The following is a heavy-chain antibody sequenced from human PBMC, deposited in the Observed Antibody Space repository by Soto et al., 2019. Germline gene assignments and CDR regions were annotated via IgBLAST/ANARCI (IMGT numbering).Heavy chain of an antibody. Sequence: EPLSRSSTLSCGSISSFYRSWIRQLPGKGLEWIGYIYYSGSTNYNPSLTSRVTISVDTSKNQFSLKPSSVTAADTAVYYCARQINYYILFGRTSGAFVIWGQGTMVTVS. CDR2: IYYSGST. J-gene: IGHJ3*02. CDR1: CGSISSFY. D-gene: IGHD3-9*01. CDR3: ARQINYYILFGRTSGAFVI. V-gene: IGHV4-59*08.